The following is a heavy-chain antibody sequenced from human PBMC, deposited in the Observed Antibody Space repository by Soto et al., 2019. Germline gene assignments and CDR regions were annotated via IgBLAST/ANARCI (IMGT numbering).Heavy chain of an antibody. J-gene: IGHJ4*02. CDR1: GFTFSSYW. CDR3: ASPLGARWLQYPPAH. CDR2: IKEDGSRA. D-gene: IGHD4-4*01. V-gene: IGHV3-7*03. Sequence: GGSLRLSCAASGFTFSSYWLSWVRQAPGTGLEWVANIKEDGSRAYYVDSVKGRFTISRDNAKNSLYLQMNNLRAEDTAVYYCASPLGARWLQYPPAHWGQGTLVTVSS.